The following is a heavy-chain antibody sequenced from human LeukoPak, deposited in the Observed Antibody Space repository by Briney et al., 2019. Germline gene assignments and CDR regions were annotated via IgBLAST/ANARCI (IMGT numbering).Heavy chain of an antibody. Sequence: PSETLSLTCAVYGGSFSGYYWSWIRQPPGKGLEWIGEINHSGSTNYNPSLKSRVTISVDTSKNQFSLQLNSVTPEDTAVYYCARGYYDYVWGSYYYYYMDVWGKGTTVTVSS. CDR2: INHSGST. CDR3: ARGYYDYVWGSYYYYYMDV. V-gene: IGHV4-34*01. D-gene: IGHD3-16*01. CDR1: GGSFSGYY. J-gene: IGHJ6*03.